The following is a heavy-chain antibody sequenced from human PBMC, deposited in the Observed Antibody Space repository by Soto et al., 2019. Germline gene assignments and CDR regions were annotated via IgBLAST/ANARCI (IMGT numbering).Heavy chain of an antibody. Sequence: SETLSLTCTVSGGSISSGDYYWSWIRQPPGKGLEWIGYIYYSGSTYYNPSLKSRVTISVDTSKNQFSLKLSSVTAADTAVYYCARDRTLFRGTMIVVHYMDVWGQGTTVTVSS. V-gene: IGHV4-30-4*01. J-gene: IGHJ6*02. D-gene: IGHD3-22*01. CDR1: GGSISSGDYY. CDR3: ARDRTLFRGTMIVVHYMDV. CDR2: IYYSGST.